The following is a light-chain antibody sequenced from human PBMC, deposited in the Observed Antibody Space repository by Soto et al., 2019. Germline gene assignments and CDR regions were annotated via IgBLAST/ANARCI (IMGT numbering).Light chain of an antibody. CDR1: QSVTSDF. J-gene: IGKJ2*01. V-gene: IGKV3-20*01. CDR2: GAS. CDR3: QQYGRSSLMFT. Sequence: EIVLTQSPGTLSLSPGERATLSCRASQSVTSDFLAWYQQKPGQAPRLLIYGASTRAAGVPDRFSGSGSGTDFTLTITRLEPEDFAVDYCQQYGRSSLMFTFGQGTKLGV.